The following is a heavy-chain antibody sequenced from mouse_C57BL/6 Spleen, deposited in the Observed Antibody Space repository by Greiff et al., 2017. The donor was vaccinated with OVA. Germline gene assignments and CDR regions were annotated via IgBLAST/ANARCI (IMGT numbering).Heavy chain of an antibody. J-gene: IGHJ2*01. Sequence: EVQRVESGGGLVQPGGSLKLSCAASGFTFSDYGMAWVRQAPRKGPEWVAFISNLAYSIYYADTVTGRFTISRENAKNTLYLEMSSLRSEDTAMYYCARQTSYDFFDYWGQGTTLTVSS. V-gene: IGHV5-15*01. CDR2: ISNLAYSI. CDR1: GFTFSDYG. CDR3: ARQTSYDFFDY. D-gene: IGHD2-4*01.